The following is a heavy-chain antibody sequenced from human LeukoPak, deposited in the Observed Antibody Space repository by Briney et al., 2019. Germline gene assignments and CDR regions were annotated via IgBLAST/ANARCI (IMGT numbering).Heavy chain of an antibody. D-gene: IGHD6-13*01. V-gene: IGHV4-34*01. CDR1: GGSFSGYY. J-gene: IGHJ5*02. CDR2: INHSGST. CDR3: ARVPAAIAAAGAWFDP. Sequence: SETLSLTCAVYGGSFSGYYWSWIRQPPGKGLEWIGEINHSGSTNYNPSLKSRVTISVDTSKNQFSLKLSSVTAADTAVYYCARVPAAIAAAGAWFDPWGQGTLVTVSS.